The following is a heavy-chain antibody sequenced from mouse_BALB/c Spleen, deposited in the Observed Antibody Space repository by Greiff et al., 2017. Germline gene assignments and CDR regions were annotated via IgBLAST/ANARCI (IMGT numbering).Heavy chain of an antibody. D-gene: IGHD1-1*02. CDR3: ARKGGSWFAD. CDR1: GFNIKDYY. Sequence: VQLQQSGAELVRPGALVKLSCKASGFNIKDYYMHWVKQRPEQGLEWIGWIDPENGNTIYDPKFQGKASITADTSSNTAYLQLSSLTSEDTAVYYCARKGGSWFADWGQGTLVTVSA. J-gene: IGHJ3*01. CDR2: IDPENGNT. V-gene: IGHV14-1*02.